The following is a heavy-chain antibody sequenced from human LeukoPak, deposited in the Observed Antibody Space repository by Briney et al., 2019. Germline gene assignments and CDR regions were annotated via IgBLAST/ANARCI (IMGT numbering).Heavy chain of an antibody. D-gene: IGHD3-10*01. CDR2: ISTSGRT. Sequence: GGSLRLSCAASGFTFITHAINWVRQAPGKGLEWVSAISTSGRTYYADSVKGRFTISRDNSKNMVHLQMNSLRAEDTAVYFCAKVDPPAGSGNYYSYDYWGQGNLVTVSS. CDR3: AKVDPPAGSGNYYSYDY. CDR1: GFTFITHA. V-gene: IGHV3-23*01. J-gene: IGHJ4*02.